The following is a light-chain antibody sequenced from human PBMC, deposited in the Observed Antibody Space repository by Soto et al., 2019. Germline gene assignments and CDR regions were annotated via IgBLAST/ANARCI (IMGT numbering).Light chain of an antibody. V-gene: IGLV1-47*01. Sequence: QSVLTQSPSASGTPGQRVTISCSGSSSNIGSNYVYWYQQLPGTAPKLLIYKNNQRPSGVPDRFSGSKSGTSASLASSGLRSGEEADHYCAAGDESLGGPVVFGGGTKLTVL. CDR3: AAGDESLGGPVV. CDR1: SSNIGSNY. J-gene: IGLJ2*01. CDR2: KNN.